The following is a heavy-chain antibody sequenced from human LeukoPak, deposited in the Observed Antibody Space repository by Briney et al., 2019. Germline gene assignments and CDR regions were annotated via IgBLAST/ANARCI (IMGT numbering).Heavy chain of an antibody. V-gene: IGHV3-23*01. Sequence: PGGSLRLSCAASGFTFSSYAMSWVRQAPGKGLEWVSAISGSGGSTYYADSVKGRFTISRDNSKNTLYLQMNSLRAEDTAVYYCAKEAYYYDSSGYLNFDYWGQGTLVTVSS. J-gene: IGHJ4*02. D-gene: IGHD3-22*01. CDR2: ISGSGGST. CDR1: GFTFSSYA. CDR3: AKEAYYYDSSGYLNFDY.